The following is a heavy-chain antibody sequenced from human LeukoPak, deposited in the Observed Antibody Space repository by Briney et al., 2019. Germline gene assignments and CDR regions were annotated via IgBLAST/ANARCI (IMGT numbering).Heavy chain of an antibody. V-gene: IGHV4-34*01. Sequence: GSLRLSCAASGFSFSSYEMNWVRQAPGKGLEWIGEIHPHGIFYYNSSLVSRVTISIDTSKTQFSLRLTSVTAADTAFYYCARGRDRSKAGDLWGQGSLVTVSS. CDR1: GFSFSSYE. CDR3: ARGRDRSKAGDL. D-gene: IGHD5-24*01. CDR2: IHPHGIF. J-gene: IGHJ5*02.